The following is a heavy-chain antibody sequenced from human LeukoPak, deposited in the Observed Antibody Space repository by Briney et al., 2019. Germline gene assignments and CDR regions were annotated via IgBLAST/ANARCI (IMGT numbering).Heavy chain of an antibody. CDR2: IYYSGST. J-gene: IGHJ4*02. CDR1: GGSISSSSYY. Sequence: SETLSLTCTVSGGSISSSSYYWSWIRRPPGKGLEWIGYIYYSGSTNYNPSLKSRVTISVDTSKNQFSLKLSSVTAADTAAYYCARTVGTIPYFDYWGQGTLVTVSS. D-gene: IGHD5-12*01. V-gene: IGHV4-61*01. CDR3: ARTVGTIPYFDY.